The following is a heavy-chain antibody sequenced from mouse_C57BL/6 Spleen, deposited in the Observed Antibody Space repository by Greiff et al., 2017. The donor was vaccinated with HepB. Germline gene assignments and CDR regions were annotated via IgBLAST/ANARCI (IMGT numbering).Heavy chain of an antibody. CDR1: GFTFSSYG. J-gene: IGHJ3*01. D-gene: IGHD4-1*01. V-gene: IGHV5-6*02. CDR2: ISSGGSYT. CDR3: ARRGGTGFAY. Sequence: EVKLVESGGDLVKPGGSLKLSCAASGFTFSSYGMSWVRQTPDKRLEWVATISSGGSYTYYPDSVKGRFTISRDNAKNTLYLQMSSLKSEDTAMYYCARRGGTGFAYWGQGTLVTVSA.